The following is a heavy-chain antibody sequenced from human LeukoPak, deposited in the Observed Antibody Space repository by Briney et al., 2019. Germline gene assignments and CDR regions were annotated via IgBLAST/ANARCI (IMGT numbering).Heavy chain of an antibody. Sequence: GESLKISCKGSGYSFTSYWIGWVRQMPGKGLEWMGIIYPGDSDTRYSPSFQGQVTISADKSISTAYLQWSSLKASDTAMYYCARQRRAYYDFWSGYYDCWFDPRGQGTLVTVSS. J-gene: IGHJ5*02. D-gene: IGHD3-3*01. CDR2: IYPGDSDT. V-gene: IGHV5-51*01. CDR1: GYSFTSYW. CDR3: ARQRRAYYDFWSGYYDCWFDP.